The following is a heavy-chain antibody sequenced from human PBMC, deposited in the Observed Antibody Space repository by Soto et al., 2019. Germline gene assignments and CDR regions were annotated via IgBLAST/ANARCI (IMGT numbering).Heavy chain of an antibody. D-gene: IGHD4-17*01. J-gene: IGHJ6*02. CDR3: ARQTTVVTPDTYYYYYYGMDV. Sequence: GGSLTLSCAACGFTFSSYSMNWVRQAPGKGLEWVSSISSSSYIYYADSVKGRFTISRDNAKNSLYLQMNSLRAEDTAVYYCARQTTVVTPDTYYYYYYGMDVWGQGTTVTVSS. CDR2: ISSSSYI. CDR1: GFTFSSYS. V-gene: IGHV3-21*01.